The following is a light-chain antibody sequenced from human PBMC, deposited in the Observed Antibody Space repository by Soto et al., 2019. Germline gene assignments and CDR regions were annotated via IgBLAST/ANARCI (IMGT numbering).Light chain of an antibody. V-gene: IGKV1-39*01. CDR3: QQSYSTPLT. Sequence: DIQMTQSPSSLSASVGDRVTITCLASQSISSYLNWYQQKPGKAPKLLIYAASSLQSGVPSRFSGSGSGTDFTLTINSLQPEDFATYYCQQSYSTPLTFGPGTEVDI. J-gene: IGKJ3*01. CDR2: AAS. CDR1: QSISSY.